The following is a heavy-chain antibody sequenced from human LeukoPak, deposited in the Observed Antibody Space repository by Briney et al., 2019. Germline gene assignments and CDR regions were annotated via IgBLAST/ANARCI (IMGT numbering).Heavy chain of an antibody. V-gene: IGHV3-7*01. CDR2: IKQDGSEK. CDR1: GFTFDSYW. CDR3: ARHSAWYDYFDS. J-gene: IGHJ4*02. D-gene: IGHD6-19*01. Sequence: GGSLRLSCAASGFTFDSYWMSWVRQAPGEGLECVANIKQDGSEKYYVESVKGRFTISRDNAENSLYLQMNSLRVEDTAVYYCARHSAWYDYFDSWGPGTLVTVSS.